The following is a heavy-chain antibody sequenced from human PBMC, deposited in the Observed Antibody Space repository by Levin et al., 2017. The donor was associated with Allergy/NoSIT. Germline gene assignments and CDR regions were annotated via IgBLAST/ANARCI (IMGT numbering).Heavy chain of an antibody. CDR1: GYSFTSYW. Sequence: AGESLKISCQASGYSFTSYWFGWVRQRPGKGLEWMGLIFPSDSDTRVSPSFQGQIIMSVDKSISTAYLQWSSLKASDSAMYYGARRDSDGSNSFDYWGQGTLVTVSS. CDR2: IFPSDSDT. CDR3: ARRDSDGSNSFDY. J-gene: IGHJ4*02. D-gene: IGHD4-23*01. V-gene: IGHV5-51*01.